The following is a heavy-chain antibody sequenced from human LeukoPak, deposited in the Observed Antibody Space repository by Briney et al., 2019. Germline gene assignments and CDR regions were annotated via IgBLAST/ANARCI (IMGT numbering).Heavy chain of an antibody. CDR2: IRYDGSNK. J-gene: IGHJ4*02. D-gene: IGHD1-26*01. CDR1: GFTVSSNH. V-gene: IGHV3-30*02. CDR3: AKDQWELARGGVFDY. Sequence: GGSLRLSCAASGFTVSSNHMSWVRQAPGKGLEWVAFIRYDGSNKYYADSVKGRFTISRDNSKNTLYLQMNSLRAEDTAVYYCAKDQWELARGGVFDYWGQGTLVTVSS.